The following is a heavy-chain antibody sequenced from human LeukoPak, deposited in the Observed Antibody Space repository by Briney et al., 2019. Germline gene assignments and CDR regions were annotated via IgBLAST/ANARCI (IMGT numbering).Heavy chain of an antibody. CDR3: ARGRRYFDL. CDR2: IYYNGST. J-gene: IGHJ2*01. Sequence: SETLSLPCTVSGDSISSYYWSWIRQPPGKVREWIGYIYYNGSTNYNPSLKSRVTISVDTSKNQFSLKLSSVTAADTAVYYCARGRRYFDLWGRGTLVTVSS. V-gene: IGHV4-59*01. CDR1: GDSISSYY.